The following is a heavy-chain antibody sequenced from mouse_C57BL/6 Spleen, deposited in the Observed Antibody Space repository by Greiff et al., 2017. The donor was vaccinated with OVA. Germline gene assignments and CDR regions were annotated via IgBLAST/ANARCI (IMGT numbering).Heavy chain of an antibody. V-gene: IGHV1-81*01. Sequence: VQLQQSGAELARPGASVKLSCKASGYTFTSYGISWVKQRTGQGLEWIGEIYPRSGNTYYNEKFKGKATLTADKSSSTAYMELRSLTSEDSAVYFCARHDYDERWYFDVWGTGTTVTVSS. D-gene: IGHD2-4*01. CDR2: IYPRSGNT. CDR3: ARHDYDERWYFDV. J-gene: IGHJ1*03. CDR1: GYTFTSYG.